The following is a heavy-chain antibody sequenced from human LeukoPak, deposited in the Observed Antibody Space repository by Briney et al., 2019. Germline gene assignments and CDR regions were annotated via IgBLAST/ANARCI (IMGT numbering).Heavy chain of an antibody. D-gene: IGHD5-12*01. CDR3: AKGGYPAEQPPTGYMDV. CDR1: GFTLSSYG. V-gene: IGHV3-23*01. CDR2: ISGSGGST. J-gene: IGHJ6*03. Sequence: PGGSLRLSCAASGFTLSSYGMSWVRQAPGKGLEWVSAISGSGGSTYYADSVKGRFTISRDNSKNTLYLQMNSLRAEDTAVYYCAKGGYPAEQPPTGYMDVWGKGTTVTISS.